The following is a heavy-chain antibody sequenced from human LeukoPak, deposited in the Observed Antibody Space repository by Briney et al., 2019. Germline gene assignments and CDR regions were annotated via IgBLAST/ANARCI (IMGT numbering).Heavy chain of an antibody. CDR1: GFSVSSNY. D-gene: IGHD5-18*01. CDR3: ARDQEAMVSDAFDI. V-gene: IGHV3-66*01. J-gene: IGHJ3*02. Sequence: GGSLRLSCAASGFSVSSNYMNWVRQAPGKGLEWVSVIYSSGSTYYADSVKGRFTISRDNSKNTLYLQMNSLRAEDTAVYYCARDQEAMVSDAFDIWGQGTLVTVSS. CDR2: IYSSGST.